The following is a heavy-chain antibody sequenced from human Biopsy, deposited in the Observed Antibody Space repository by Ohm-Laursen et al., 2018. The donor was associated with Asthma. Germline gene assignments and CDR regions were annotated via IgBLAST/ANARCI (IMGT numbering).Heavy chain of an antibody. D-gene: IGHD3-22*01. J-gene: IGHJ4*02. CDR2: IYSGGTS. CDR1: GFIVSKFG. CDR3: ARGDSSNWSHYYFDY. Sequence: SLRLSCAASGFIVSKFGMNWVRQAPGKGLEWVSVIYSGGTSHTADSVRGRFTISRDCSKNTLYLQMHSLRAEDTAVYYCARGDSSNWSHYYFDYWGQGTLVTVSS. V-gene: IGHV3-53*01.